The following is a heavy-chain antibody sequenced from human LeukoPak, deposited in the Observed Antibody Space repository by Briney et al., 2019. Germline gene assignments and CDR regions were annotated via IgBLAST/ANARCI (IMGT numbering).Heavy chain of an antibody. Sequence: SETLSLTCAVYGGSFSGYYWSWIRQPPGNGLEWIGEINHSGSTNYNPSLKSRVTISVDTSKNQFSLKLSSVTAADTAVYYCARARWLLRFDYWGQGTLVTVSS. D-gene: IGHD5-12*01. CDR2: INHSGST. CDR3: ARARWLLRFDY. CDR1: GGSFSGYY. V-gene: IGHV4-34*01. J-gene: IGHJ4*02.